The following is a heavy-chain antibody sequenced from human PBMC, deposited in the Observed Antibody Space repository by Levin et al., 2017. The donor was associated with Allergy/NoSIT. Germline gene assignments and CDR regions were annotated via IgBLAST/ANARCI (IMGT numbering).Heavy chain of an antibody. J-gene: IGHJ4*02. CDR2: ISTSSIYT. D-gene: IGHD6-13*01. V-gene: IGHV3-11*03. CDR1: GFTFSDYY. CDR3: ARSPITSAAATRVGYYFDD. Sequence: GGSLRLSCAASGFTFSDYYMSWIRQAPGKGLEWVSYISTSSIYTNYADSVKGRFTITRDNAENSLYLQMNSLRAEDTAVYYCARSPITSAAATRVGYYFDDWGQGTLVTVSA.